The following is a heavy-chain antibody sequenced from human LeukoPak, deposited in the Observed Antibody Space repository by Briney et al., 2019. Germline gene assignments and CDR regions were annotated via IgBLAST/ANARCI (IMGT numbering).Heavy chain of an antibody. D-gene: IGHD2/OR15-2a*01. V-gene: IGHV3-23*01. CDR3: AKDSLHDFHFDT. J-gene: IGHJ4*02. CDR2: VSERGKT. CDR1: RFTFSSYA. Sequence: GGSLRLSCAASRFTFSSYALNWVRQAPGKGLEWVSSVSERGKTYYTDSVKGRFTISRDNSKDTLYLQMDSLRPEDTALYYCAKDSLHDFHFDTWGQGTQVTVSS.